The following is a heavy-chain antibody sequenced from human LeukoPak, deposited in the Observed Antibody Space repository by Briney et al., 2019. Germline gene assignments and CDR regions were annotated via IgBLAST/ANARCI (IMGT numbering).Heavy chain of an antibody. Sequence: GGSLRLSCAVSGFTCSSYWMTWVRQAPGKGLEWVANIKEDGSEKYYVDSAKGRFTISRDNAKNSLYLQMNSLRAEDTALYYCAREERGSDYWGQGTLVTVSS. CDR2: IKEDGSEK. V-gene: IGHV3-7*05. CDR1: GFTCSSYW. CDR3: AREERGSDY. D-gene: IGHD3-16*01. J-gene: IGHJ4*02.